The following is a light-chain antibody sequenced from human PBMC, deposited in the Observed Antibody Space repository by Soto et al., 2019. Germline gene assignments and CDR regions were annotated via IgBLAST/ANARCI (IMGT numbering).Light chain of an antibody. CDR1: QSISSY. CDR2: AAS. CDR3: QQRYSTLYT. Sequence: DIPMTQSPSSLSASVGDRVTITCRASQSISSYLNWYQQKPGKAPKLLIYAASRLRSGVTSRFSGSGSGTDFTLSISSLQPEDFATYYCQQRYSTLYTFGQGTKLEIK. J-gene: IGKJ2*01. V-gene: IGKV1-39*01.